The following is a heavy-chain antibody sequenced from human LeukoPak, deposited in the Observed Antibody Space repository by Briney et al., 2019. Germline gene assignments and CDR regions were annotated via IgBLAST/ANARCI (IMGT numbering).Heavy chain of an antibody. Sequence: ASVKVSCKVSGYTLTELSMHWVRQAPGKGLEWMGSFGPEDGETIYAQKFQGRVTMTEDTSTDTAYMELSSLRSEDTAIYYCATDLTCSSTSCYVDYWGQGTLVTVSS. D-gene: IGHD2-2*01. V-gene: IGHV1-24*01. CDR3: ATDLTCSSTSCYVDY. CDR1: GYTLTELS. CDR2: FGPEDGET. J-gene: IGHJ4*02.